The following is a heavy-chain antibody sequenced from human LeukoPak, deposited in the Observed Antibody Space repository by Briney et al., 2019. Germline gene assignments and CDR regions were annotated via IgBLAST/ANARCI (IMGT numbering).Heavy chain of an antibody. CDR3: ARGPPMTTVITY. V-gene: IGHV1-8*02. D-gene: IGHD4-11*01. J-gene: IGHJ4*02. CDR2: MNPNSGNT. Sequence: GASVKVSCKASGYTFTSYGISWVRQAPGQGLEWMGWMNPNSGNTGYAQKFQGRVAMTRNTSISTAYMELSSLRSEDTAVYYCARGPPMTTVITYWGQGTLVTVSS. CDR1: GYTFTSYG.